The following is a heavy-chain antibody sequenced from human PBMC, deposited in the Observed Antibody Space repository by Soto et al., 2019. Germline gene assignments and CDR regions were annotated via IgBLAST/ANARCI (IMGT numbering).Heavy chain of an antibody. J-gene: IGHJ4*02. V-gene: IGHV4-59*01. Sequence: PSETLSLTCTVSGDSITSVYLSWIRQSPGKGLEWIGYVYSRGNTNYLPSLKSRVTISVDTSKTHCCLNLRSLRPADTTVYYCARGSVRISPPDYWGQGTVVTVSS. CDR1: GDSITSVY. CDR3: ARGSVRISPPDY. CDR2: VYSRGNT. D-gene: IGHD3-10*01.